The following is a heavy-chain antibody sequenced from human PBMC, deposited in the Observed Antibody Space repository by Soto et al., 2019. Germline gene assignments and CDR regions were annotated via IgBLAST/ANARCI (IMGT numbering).Heavy chain of an antibody. Sequence: PSETLSLTCTVSGGSISSGGYYWSWIRQPPGKGLEWIGYIYYSGSTYYNPSLKSRVTISVDTSKNQFSLKLSSVTAADTAVYYCARADVNYDILTGTTHFDYWGQGTLVTVSS. CDR3: ARADVNYDILTGTTHFDY. D-gene: IGHD3-9*01. CDR2: IYYSGST. J-gene: IGHJ4*02. CDR1: GGSISSGGYY. V-gene: IGHV4-30-4*01.